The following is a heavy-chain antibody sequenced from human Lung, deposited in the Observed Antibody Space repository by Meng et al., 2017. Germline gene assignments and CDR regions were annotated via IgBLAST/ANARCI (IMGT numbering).Heavy chain of an antibody. Sequence: VTRRGSGQSVGKPWGTLSLPCAVSGGSVSSSNWWSWVRQPPGKGLEWIGEIYHSGSTNYNPSLKSRVTISVDKSKNQFSLKLSSVTAADTAVYYCERGSITMVRGVSVFDPWGQGTLVTVSS. J-gene: IGHJ5*02. CDR2: IYHSGST. V-gene: IGHV4-4*02. CDR3: ERGSITMVRGVSVFDP. D-gene: IGHD3-10*01. CDR1: GGSVSSSNW.